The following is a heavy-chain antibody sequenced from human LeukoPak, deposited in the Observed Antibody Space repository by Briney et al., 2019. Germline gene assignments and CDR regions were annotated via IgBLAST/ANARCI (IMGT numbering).Heavy chain of an antibody. CDR3: ARGWISDSFDY. CDR1: GFAFGDYH. V-gene: IGHV3-11*04. Sequence: GGSLRLSCAASGFAFGDYHMSWIRQAPGKGLEWVSYISSSGSNIYHADSVKGRFTISRDNAKNSLYLQMNSLRAEDTAVYYCARGWISDSFDYWGQGTLVTVSS. D-gene: IGHD5-12*01. J-gene: IGHJ4*02. CDR2: ISSSGSNI.